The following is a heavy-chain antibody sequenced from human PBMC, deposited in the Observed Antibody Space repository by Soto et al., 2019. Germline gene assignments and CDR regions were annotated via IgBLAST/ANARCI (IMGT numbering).Heavy chain of an antibody. CDR1: GGSISSGGYY. CDR3: ATTVETTVTHYYYYGMDV. D-gene: IGHD4-17*01. Sequence: QVQLQESGPGLVKPSQTLSLTCTVSGGSISSGGYYWSWIRQQPGKGLEWIGYIYYSVSTYYNPSLKSRVTISVDTSKNQFTLKLSSVTAADTAVYYCATTVETTVTHYYYYGMDVWGQGTTVTVSS. J-gene: IGHJ6*02. V-gene: IGHV4-31*03. CDR2: IYYSVST.